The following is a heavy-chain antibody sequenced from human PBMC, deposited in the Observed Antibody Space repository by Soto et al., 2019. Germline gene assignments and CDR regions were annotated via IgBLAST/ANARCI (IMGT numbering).Heavy chain of an antibody. CDR3: ARDRQGYSNYARFDP. D-gene: IGHD4-4*01. CDR1: GYTFTSYG. CDR2: ISAYNGNT. Sequence: QVQLVQSGAEVKKPGASVKVSCKASGYTFTSYGISWVRQAPGQGLEWMGWISAYNGNTNYAQKLQGRVTMTTDTSTRTAYMELRSLRSDDTAVYYCARDRQGYSNYARFDPWGQGTLVTVSS. J-gene: IGHJ5*02. V-gene: IGHV1-18*01.